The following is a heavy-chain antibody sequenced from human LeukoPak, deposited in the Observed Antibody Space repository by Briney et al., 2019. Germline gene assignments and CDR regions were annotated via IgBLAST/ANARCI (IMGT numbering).Heavy chain of an antibody. J-gene: IGHJ4*02. CDR1: GFTFCTYW. D-gene: IGHD3-10*01. V-gene: IGHV3-74*01. CDR3: AGGTSGNYYCDS. Sequence: PGGSLRLSCAASGFTFCTYWMHWVRQVPGKGLVWVSRINTDGSSTTYADSVKGRFTISRDNAKNTVDLQMNSLRAEDTAVYYCAGGTSGNYYCDSWGQGTLVTVSS. CDR2: INTDGSST.